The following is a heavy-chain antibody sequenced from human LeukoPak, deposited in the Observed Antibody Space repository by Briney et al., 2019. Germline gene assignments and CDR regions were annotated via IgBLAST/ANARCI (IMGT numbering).Heavy chain of an antibody. CDR1: GYTFTSYY. J-gene: IGHJ4*02. D-gene: IGHD3-3*01. V-gene: IGHV1-46*01. CDR2: INPSGGST. CDR3: ARDLDGWTGFDY. Sequence: ASVKVSCKASGYTFTSYYMHWVRQAPGQGLEWMGIINPSGGSTSYAQKFQGRVTMTRDTSTSTAYMELSRLRSDDTAVYYCARDLDGWTGFDYWGQGTLVTVSS.